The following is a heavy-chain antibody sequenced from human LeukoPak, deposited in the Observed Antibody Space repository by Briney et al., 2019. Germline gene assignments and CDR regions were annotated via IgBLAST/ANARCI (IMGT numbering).Heavy chain of an antibody. V-gene: IGHV3-23*01. D-gene: IGHD2-2*01. J-gene: IGHJ4*02. CDR1: GFTFSSYA. CDR2: ISGSGDST. Sequence: GGSLRLSCAASGFTFSSYAMSWVRQAPGRGLEWVSTISGSGDSTYYADSVKGRFTISRDNSKNTLYLQMNSLRPEDTAVYYCPKGCASTSCYASEYWGQGTLVTVSS. CDR3: PKGCASTSCYASEY.